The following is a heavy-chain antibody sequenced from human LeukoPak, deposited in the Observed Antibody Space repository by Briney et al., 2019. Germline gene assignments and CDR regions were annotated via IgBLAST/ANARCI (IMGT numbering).Heavy chain of an antibody. D-gene: IGHD2/OR15-2a*01. CDR3: ARDTDFSIDY. CDR1: GYTFTNYG. Sequence: GDSVKVSCKASGYTFTNYGIAWVRQAPGQGLEWMGWINTRSGEAQLAHSLQARVTMTTDTSTSTASMEVGRLASDDTAVYYCARDTDFSIDYWGQGSLVTVSS. V-gene: IGHV1-18*01. J-gene: IGHJ4*02. CDR2: INTRSGEA.